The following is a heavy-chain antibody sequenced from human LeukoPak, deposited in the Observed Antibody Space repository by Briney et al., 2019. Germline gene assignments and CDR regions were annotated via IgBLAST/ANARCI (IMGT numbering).Heavy chain of an antibody. CDR2: ISGDSRYI. D-gene: IGHD6-13*01. CDR1: GFTFSSYS. Sequence: GGSLRLSCAASGFTFSSYSMNWVRQAPGKGLEWVSAISGDSRYIYYADSVRGRFTISRDNAENSLYLQMNSLRVEDTAVYYCARGFSSWSKGTNDAFDIWGQGTMVTVSS. V-gene: IGHV3-21*01. J-gene: IGHJ3*02. CDR3: ARGFSSWSKGTNDAFDI.